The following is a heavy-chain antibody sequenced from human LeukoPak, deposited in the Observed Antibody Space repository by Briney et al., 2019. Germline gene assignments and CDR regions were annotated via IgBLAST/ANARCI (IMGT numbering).Heavy chain of an antibody. Sequence: SETLSLTCAVYGGSFSGYYWSWIRQPPGKGLEWIGEINHSGSTYYNPSLKSRVTISIDTSKNQFSLKLSSVTAADTAVYYCVRGAHDYGDYEYYFDYWGQGTLVTVSS. CDR2: INHSGST. J-gene: IGHJ4*02. CDR1: GGSFSGYY. V-gene: IGHV4-34*09. D-gene: IGHD4-17*01. CDR3: VRGAHDYGDYEYYFDY.